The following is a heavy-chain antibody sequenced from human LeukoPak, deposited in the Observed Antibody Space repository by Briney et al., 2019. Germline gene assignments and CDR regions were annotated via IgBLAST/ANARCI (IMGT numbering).Heavy chain of an antibody. CDR2: GNHSGGT. D-gene: IGHD3-3*02. CDR3: ARESDLAYYMDV. CDR1: GGSFHNYY. V-gene: IGHV4-34*01. Sequence: SETLSLTCAVYGGSFHNYYWSWIRQTPGKGLEWIGEGNHSGGTKYNPSLKSRVTISADSSRNQFSLKLTSVTTADTAVYYCARESDLAYYMDVWGKGTTVTVSS. J-gene: IGHJ6*03.